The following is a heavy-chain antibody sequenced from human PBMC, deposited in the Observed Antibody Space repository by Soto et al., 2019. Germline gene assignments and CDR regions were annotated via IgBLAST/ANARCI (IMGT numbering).Heavy chain of an antibody. V-gene: IGHV1-18*01. CDR3: ARGRNDYYDSSGYYPDY. CDR2: ISAYNGNT. D-gene: IGHD3-22*01. J-gene: IGHJ4*02. CDR1: GYTFTSYG. Sequence: ASVKVSFKASGYTFTSYGISWVRQAPGQGLEWMGWISAYNGNTNYPQKLQGRVTMTTDTSTSTAYMELSSLRSEDTAVYYCARGRNDYYDSSGYYPDYWGQGTLVTVSS.